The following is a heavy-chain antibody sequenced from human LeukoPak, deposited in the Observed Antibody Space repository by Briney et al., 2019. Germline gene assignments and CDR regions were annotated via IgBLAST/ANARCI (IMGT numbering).Heavy chain of an antibody. CDR1: GYTFTGYY. CDR3: ARGRVGATRHSRGSNWFDP. V-gene: IGHV1-2*02. CDR2: INPNSGGT. D-gene: IGHD1-26*01. Sequence: ASVKASCKASGYTFTGYYMHWVRQAPGQGLEWMGWINPNSGGTNYAQKFQGRVTMTRDTSISTAYMELSRLRSDDTAVYYCARGRVGATRHSRGSNWFDPWGQGTLVTVSS. J-gene: IGHJ5*02.